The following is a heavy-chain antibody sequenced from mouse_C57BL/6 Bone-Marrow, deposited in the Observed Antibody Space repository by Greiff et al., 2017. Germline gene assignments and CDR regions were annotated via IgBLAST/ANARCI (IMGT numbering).Heavy chain of an antibody. V-gene: IGHV1-63*01. Sequence: VKLQESGAELVRPGTSVKMSCKASGYTFTNYWIGWAKQRPGHGLEWIGDIYPGGGYTNYNEKFKGKATLTADKSSSTAYMQFSSLTSEDSAIYYCARENYYAMDYWGQGTSVTVSS. CDR2: IYPGGGYT. CDR1: GYTFTNYW. CDR3: ARENYYAMDY. J-gene: IGHJ4*01.